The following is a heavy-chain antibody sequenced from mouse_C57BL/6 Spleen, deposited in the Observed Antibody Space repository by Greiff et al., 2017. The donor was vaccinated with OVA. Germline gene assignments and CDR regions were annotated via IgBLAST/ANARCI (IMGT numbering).Heavy chain of an antibody. CDR2: LLPGSGST. V-gene: IGHV1-9*01. J-gene: IGHJ3*01. CDR3: ARSNGNYDPPWFAY. D-gene: IGHD2-1*01. Sequence: QVQLQQSGAELMKPGASVKLSCKATGYTFTGYWIEWVKQRPGHGLEWIGELLPGSGSTNYNEKFKGKATLTADTSSNKAYMQLSSLTTEDSAIYYCARSNGNYDPPWFAYWGQGTLVTVSA. CDR1: GYTFTGYW.